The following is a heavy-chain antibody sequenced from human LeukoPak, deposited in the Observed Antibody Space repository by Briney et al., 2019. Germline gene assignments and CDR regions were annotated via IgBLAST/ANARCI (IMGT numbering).Heavy chain of an antibody. Sequence: GESLKISCKGFGYSFTNYWIGWVRQMPGKGLEWMGIIYPGDSDTRYSPSFEGQVTISADKSIKAASLEWSSLKASDTAMYYCATPYPREYCSSSACYFNYWGQGTLVTVSS. J-gene: IGHJ4*02. D-gene: IGHD2/OR15-2a*01. CDR3: ATPYPREYCSSSACYFNY. CDR1: GYSFTNYW. V-gene: IGHV5-51*06. CDR2: IYPGDSDT.